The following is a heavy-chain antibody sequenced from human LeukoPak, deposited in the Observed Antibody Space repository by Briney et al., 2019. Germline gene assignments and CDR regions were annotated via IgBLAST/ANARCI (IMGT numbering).Heavy chain of an antibody. CDR2: ISYDGSNK. J-gene: IGHJ4*02. D-gene: IGHD4-17*01. V-gene: IGHV3-30-3*01. CDR3: ARNWDGDTDY. Sequence: GGSLRLSCAASGFTFSSYAMHWVRQAPGKGLEWVAVISYDGSNKYYADSVKARFTISRDNSKNTLYLQMNSLRAEDTAVYYCARNWDGDTDYWGQGTLVTVSS. CDR1: GFTFSSYA.